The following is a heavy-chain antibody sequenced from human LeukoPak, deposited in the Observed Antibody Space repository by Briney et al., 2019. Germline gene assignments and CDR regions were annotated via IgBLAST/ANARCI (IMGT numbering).Heavy chain of an antibody. J-gene: IGHJ3*02. CDR1: GFTFSSYA. D-gene: IGHD3-10*01. V-gene: IGHV3-64*01. CDR3: ARARTEDYYGSGSLGAFDI. Sequence: GGSLRLSCAASGFTFSSYAMHWVRQAPGKGLEYVSAISSNGGSTYYANSVKGRFTISRDNSKNTLYLQMGSLRAEDMAVYYCARARTEDYYGSGSLGAFDIWGQGTMVTVSS. CDR2: ISSNGGST.